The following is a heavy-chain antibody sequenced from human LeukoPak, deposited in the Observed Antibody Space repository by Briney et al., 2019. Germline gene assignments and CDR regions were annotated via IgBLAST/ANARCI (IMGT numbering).Heavy chain of an antibody. V-gene: IGHV3-48*02. CDR2: ISSSSSTI. CDR3: AREALVGATLRVFYY. CDR1: GFTFSSYS. D-gene: IGHD1-26*01. Sequence: PGRSLRLSCAASGFTFSSYSMNWVRQAPGKGLEWVSYISSSSSTIYYADSVKGRFTISRDNAKNSLYLQMNSLRDEDTAVYYCAREALVGATLRVFYYCGEGSLVTVCS. J-gene: IGHJ4*02.